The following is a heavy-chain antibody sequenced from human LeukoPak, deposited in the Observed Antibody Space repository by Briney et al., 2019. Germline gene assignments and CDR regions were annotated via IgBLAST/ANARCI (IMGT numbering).Heavy chain of an antibody. Sequence: ASVKVSCKASGYTFTSSDINWVRQACGQGLEWMGWINPKSGRTGHAKNFQARVSMTMNTSISTAYMEVSSLRFEDTAVYYCARGRSGLAAAGTYDYWGQGTLITVSS. J-gene: IGHJ4*02. CDR2: INPKSGRT. D-gene: IGHD6-13*01. CDR1: GYTFTSSD. CDR3: ARGRSGLAAAGTYDY. V-gene: IGHV1-8*01.